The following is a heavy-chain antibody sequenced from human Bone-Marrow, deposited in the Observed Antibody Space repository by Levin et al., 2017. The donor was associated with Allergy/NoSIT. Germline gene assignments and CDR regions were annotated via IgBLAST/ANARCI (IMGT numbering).Heavy chain of an antibody. D-gene: IGHD3-16*01. CDR2: IKSKTDGGTA. V-gene: IGHV3-15*01. CDR3: TTGSSGGEDY. J-gene: IGHJ4*02. CDR1: GFTFTKAW. Sequence: GGSLRLSCAASGFTASGFTFTKAWMSWVRQAPGKGLEWVGRIKSKTDGGTADYAAPVKGRFTISRDDSKSTLYLLMNSLKIEDTAVYYCTTGSSGGEDYWGQGTLVTVSS.